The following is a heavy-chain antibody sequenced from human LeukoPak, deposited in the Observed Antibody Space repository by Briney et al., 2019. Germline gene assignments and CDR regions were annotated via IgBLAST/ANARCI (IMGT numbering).Heavy chain of an antibody. Sequence: SGGSPRLSCAASGFTFSSYSMNWVRQAPGKGLEWVSSISSSSSYIYYADSVKGRFTISRDNAKNSLYLQMNSLRAEDTAVYYCARDATVTTHYFDYWGQGTLVTVSS. CDR3: ARDATVTTHYFDY. CDR1: GFTFSSYS. CDR2: ISSSSSYI. D-gene: IGHD4-17*01. V-gene: IGHV3-21*01. J-gene: IGHJ4*02.